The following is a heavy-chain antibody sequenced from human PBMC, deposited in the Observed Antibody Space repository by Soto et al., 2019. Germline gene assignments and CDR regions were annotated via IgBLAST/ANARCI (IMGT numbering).Heavy chain of an antibody. CDR1: GGSFSGYY. V-gene: IGHV4-34*01. J-gene: IGHJ6*02. CDR3: ARGQRVPSSDIVVVPAAILGRYCYGMDV. D-gene: IGHD2-2*01. Sequence: SETLSLTCAVYGGSFSGYYWSWIRQPPGKGLEWIGEINHSGSTNYNPSLKSRVTISVDTSKNQFSLKLSSVTAADTAVYYCARGQRVPSSDIVVVPAAILGRYCYGMDVWGQGTTVTVSS. CDR2: INHSGST.